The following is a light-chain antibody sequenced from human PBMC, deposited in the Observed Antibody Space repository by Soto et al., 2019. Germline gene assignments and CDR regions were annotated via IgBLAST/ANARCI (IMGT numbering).Light chain of an antibody. Sequence: DIQLTQSPSSLSASVGDRVTITCRASQAISSYLAWYQQKPGKVPELLIYATSTLPSGAPSRFSGSGSGTDFTLTSSSLQPEDVATYYCHKYNHAPTFGGGTKVEIK. CDR3: HKYNHAPT. CDR1: QAISSY. J-gene: IGKJ4*01. CDR2: ATS. V-gene: IGKV1-27*01.